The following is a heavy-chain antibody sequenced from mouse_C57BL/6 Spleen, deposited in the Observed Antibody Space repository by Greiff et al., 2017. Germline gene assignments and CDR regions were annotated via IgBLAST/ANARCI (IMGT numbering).Heavy chain of an antibody. CDR1: GYTFTDYY. Sequence: EVQLQQSGPELVKPGASVKISCKASGYTFTDYYMNWVKQSHGKSLEWIGDINPNNGGTSYNQKFKGKATLTVDKSSSTAYMELRSLTSEDSAVYYCASRGNLWYFDVWGTGTTVTVSS. J-gene: IGHJ1*03. CDR3: ASRGNLWYFDV. CDR2: INPNNGGT. D-gene: IGHD2-1*01. V-gene: IGHV1-26*01.